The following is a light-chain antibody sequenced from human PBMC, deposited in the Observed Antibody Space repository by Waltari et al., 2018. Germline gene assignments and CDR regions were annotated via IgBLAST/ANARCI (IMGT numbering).Light chain of an antibody. CDR2: EVT. Sequence: QSALTQPPSASGSPGQSVTISCTGTSSDIGGYNYVSWYQQHPGKAPQPMIYEVTKRPSGVPDRFSVSKSGNTASLTISGLQTEDEADYYCASYAGSDNYVFGAGTKVTVL. V-gene: IGLV2-8*01. CDR3: ASYAGSDNYV. J-gene: IGLJ1*01. CDR1: SSDIGGYNY.